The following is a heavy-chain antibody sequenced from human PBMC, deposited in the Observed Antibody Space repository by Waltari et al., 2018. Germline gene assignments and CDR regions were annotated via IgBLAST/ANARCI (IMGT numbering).Heavy chain of an antibody. D-gene: IGHD3-10*01. CDR3: AKAGSPSF. J-gene: IGHJ4*02. CDR2: INPNNGCT. V-gene: IGHV1-2*06. CDR1: GYAFNDYY. Sequence: QVQLVQSGAEVKKPGASVKVSCKASGYAFNDYYIHWGRQAPGQGLEWMGRINPNNGCTNYAQKFQGRVTMTRDTSISTAYMDLTRLTSDDTAVYYCAKAGSPSFWGPGTLVTVSS.